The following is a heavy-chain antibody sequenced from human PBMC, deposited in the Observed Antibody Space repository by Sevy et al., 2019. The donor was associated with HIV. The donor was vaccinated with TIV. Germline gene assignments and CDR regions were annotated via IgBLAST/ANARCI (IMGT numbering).Heavy chain of an antibody. V-gene: IGHV3-23*01. D-gene: IGHD1-1*01. J-gene: IGHJ6*02. CDR1: GFTLSSYA. Sequence: GGSLRLSCAASGFTLSSYAMSWVRQAPGKGLEWVSAISGSGGSTYYADSVKGRFTISRDNSKNTLYLQMNSLRAEDTAVYYCAKVRISTNYYYYGMDVWGQGTTVTVSS. CDR2: ISGSGGST. CDR3: AKVRISTNYYYYGMDV.